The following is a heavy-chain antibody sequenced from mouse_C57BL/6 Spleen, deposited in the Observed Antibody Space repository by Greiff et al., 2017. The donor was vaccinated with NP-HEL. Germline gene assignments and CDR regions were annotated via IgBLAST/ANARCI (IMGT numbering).Heavy chain of an antibody. CDR1: GYTFTSYT. CDR2: INPSSGYT. Sequence: VKLVESGAELARPGASVKMSCKASGYTFTSYTMHWVKQRPGQGLEWIGYINPSSGYTKYNQKFKDKATLTADKSSSTAYMQLSSLTSEDSAVYYCASPSYYSNYENFDYWGQGTTLTVSS. D-gene: IGHD2-5*01. J-gene: IGHJ2*01. CDR3: ASPSYYSNYENFDY. V-gene: IGHV1-4*01.